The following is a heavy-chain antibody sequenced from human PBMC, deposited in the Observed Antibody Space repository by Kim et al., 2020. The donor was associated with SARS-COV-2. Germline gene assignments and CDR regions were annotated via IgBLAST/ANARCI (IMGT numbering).Heavy chain of an antibody. Sequence: ASVKVSCKASGYTFTSYAVHWVRQAPGQRLEWMGWINTGNGNTKYSQKFQGRVTITRDTSATTAYMELSSLRSEDTAVYYCAREWLFLGSSGFDYWGQGTLVTVSS. J-gene: IGHJ4*02. V-gene: IGHV1-3*04. CDR1: GYTFTSYA. D-gene: IGHD3-22*01. CDR3: AREWLFLGSSGFDY. CDR2: INTGNGNT.